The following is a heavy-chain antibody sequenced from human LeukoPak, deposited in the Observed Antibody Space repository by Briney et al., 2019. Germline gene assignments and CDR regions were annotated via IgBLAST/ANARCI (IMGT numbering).Heavy chain of an antibody. V-gene: IGHV1-24*01. CDR2: FDPEDGET. D-gene: IGHD3-22*01. Sequence: ASVKVSSTLSGYTLTELSMHWVRQAPGKGLEWMGGFDPEDGETIYAQTFQGRVTTTEDTSTDTAYIELSSQRTEDTAVYYCATDGAWLEPSDAFDIWGEGTMVTVSS. CDR1: GYTLTELS. J-gene: IGHJ3*02. CDR3: ATDGAWLEPSDAFDI.